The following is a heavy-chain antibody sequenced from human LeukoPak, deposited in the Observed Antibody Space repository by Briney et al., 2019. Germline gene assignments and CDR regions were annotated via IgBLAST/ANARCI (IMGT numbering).Heavy chain of an antibody. CDR1: GFTFSTYG. J-gene: IGHJ4*02. D-gene: IGHD4/OR15-4a*01. Sequence: GGSLRLSCAASGFTFSTYGMSWVRQAPGKGLEWVSAISGSAFGTYYADSVKGRFTISRDNSKNTLYLQMNSLRAEDTAVYYCARRAGAYSHPYDYWGQGTLVTVSS. CDR3: ARRAGAYSHPYDY. CDR2: ISGSAFGT. V-gene: IGHV3-23*01.